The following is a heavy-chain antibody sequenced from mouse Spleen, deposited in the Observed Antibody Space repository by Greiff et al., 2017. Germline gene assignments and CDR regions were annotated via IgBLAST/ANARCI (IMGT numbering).Heavy chain of an antibody. V-gene: IGHV5-15*01. Sequence: EVKLMESGGGLVKPGGSLKLSCAASGFTFSDYGMAWVRQAPGKGPEWVAFISNLAYSIYYADTVTGRFTISRENAKNTLYLEMSSLRSEDTAMYYCARTSTAWFAYWGQGTLVTVS. CDR3: ARTSTAWFAY. CDR1: GFTFSDYG. CDR2: ISNLAYSI. D-gene: IGHD1-1*01. J-gene: IGHJ3*01.